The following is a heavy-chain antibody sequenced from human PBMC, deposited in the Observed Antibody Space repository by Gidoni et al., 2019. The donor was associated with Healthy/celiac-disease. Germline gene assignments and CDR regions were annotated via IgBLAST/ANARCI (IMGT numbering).Heavy chain of an antibody. CDR3: ASGTVAVAGNSDDI. Sequence: EVQLVESGGGLVQPGGSLRLSCAASGFTFSSYSMNWVRQAPGKGLEWVSYISSSSSTIYYADSVKGRFTISRDNAKNSLYLQMNSLRDEDTAVYYCASGTVAVAGNSDDIWGQGTMVTVSS. J-gene: IGHJ3*02. CDR1: GFTFSSYS. D-gene: IGHD6-19*01. V-gene: IGHV3-48*02. CDR2: ISSSSSTI.